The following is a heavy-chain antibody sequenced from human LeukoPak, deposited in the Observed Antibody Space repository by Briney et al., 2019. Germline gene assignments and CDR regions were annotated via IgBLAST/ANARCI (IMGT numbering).Heavy chain of an antibody. V-gene: IGHV3-48*01. D-gene: IGHD2/OR15-2a*01. J-gene: IGHJ4*02. CDR3: ARDFFQGPDY. Sequence: GGSLRLSCAASAFTFSTYSMNWVRQAPGKGLEWVSYISSSGTPTYYADSVKGRFTISRDNSNNTLYLQMNSLRAEDTAVYYCARDFFQGPDYWGQGTLVTVSS. CDR2: ISSSGTPT. CDR1: AFTFSTYS.